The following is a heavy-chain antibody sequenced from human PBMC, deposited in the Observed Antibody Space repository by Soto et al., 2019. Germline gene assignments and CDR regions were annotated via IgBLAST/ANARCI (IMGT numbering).Heavy chain of an antibody. D-gene: IGHD1-20*01. CDR3: AGGTPIISGTTGGY. Sequence: HVQLVESGGGVVQPGTSLRLSCEGSGITLSSYAMHWVRQAPGKGLEWVAVISSDGKNEYYADSVKGRFSISRDSSKNAMYLKVNSLRTEDTAVYYCAGGTPIISGTTGGYWGQGTLVTVSS. CDR2: ISSDGKNE. CDR1: GITLSSYA. V-gene: IGHV3-30*04. J-gene: IGHJ4*02.